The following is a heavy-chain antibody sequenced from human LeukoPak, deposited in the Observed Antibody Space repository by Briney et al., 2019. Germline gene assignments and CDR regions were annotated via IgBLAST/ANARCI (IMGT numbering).Heavy chain of an antibody. CDR3: ARDPKAVAAFDY. V-gene: IGHV1-18*01. CDR1: GYTFTSYG. D-gene: IGHD6-19*01. CDR2: ISAYNGNT. Sequence: ASVKGSCKASGYTFTSYGVSWVRQAPGQGLEWMGWISAYNGNTNYAQKLQGRVTMTTDTSTSTAYMELRSLRSDDTAVYYCARDPKAVAAFDYWGQGTLVTVSS. J-gene: IGHJ4*02.